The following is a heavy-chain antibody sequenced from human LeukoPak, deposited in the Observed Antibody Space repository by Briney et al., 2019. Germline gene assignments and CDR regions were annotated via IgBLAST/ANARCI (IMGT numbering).Heavy chain of an antibody. CDR3: ARSLWSGWYYFDY. D-gene: IGHD3-3*01. J-gene: IGHJ4*02. CDR1: GGSFSGYY. Sequence: SETLSLTCAVYGGSFSGYYWSWIRQPPGKVQEWIGEINHSGSTNYNPSLKSRVTISVDTSKNQFSLKLSSVTAADTAVYYCARSLWSGWYYFDYWGQGTLVTVSS. V-gene: IGHV4-34*01. CDR2: INHSGST.